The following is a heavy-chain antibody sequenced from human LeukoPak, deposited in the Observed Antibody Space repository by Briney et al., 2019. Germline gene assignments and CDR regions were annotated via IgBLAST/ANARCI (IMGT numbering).Heavy chain of an antibody. Sequence: GGSLRLSCVVSGFTFSSYSMIWVRQAPGKGLQWVANMKKDGSGTNYVDSVKGRFTISRDNAKNSLYLQMNSLRAEDTAVYYCGRHRSGSGTYFIDYWGQGTLVSVSS. V-gene: IGHV3-7*01. CDR1: GFTFSSYS. CDR3: GRHRSGSGTYFIDY. J-gene: IGHJ4*02. D-gene: IGHD3-10*01. CDR2: MKKDGSGT.